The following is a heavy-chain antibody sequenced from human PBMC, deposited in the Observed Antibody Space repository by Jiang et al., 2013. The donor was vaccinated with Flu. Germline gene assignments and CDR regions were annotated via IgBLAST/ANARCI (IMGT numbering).Heavy chain of an antibody. V-gene: IGHV3-48*02. Sequence: GLVQPGGSLRLSCAASGFTFSSYSMNWVRQAPGKGLEWVSYISTGGSTIYYADSVKGRFTISRDNAKNSLSLQMNSLRDDDTAVYYCARGYNFFDYWGQGTLVTVSS. J-gene: IGHJ4*02. CDR3: ARGYNFFDY. CDR2: ISTGGSTI. D-gene: IGHD5-24*01. CDR1: GFTFSSYS.